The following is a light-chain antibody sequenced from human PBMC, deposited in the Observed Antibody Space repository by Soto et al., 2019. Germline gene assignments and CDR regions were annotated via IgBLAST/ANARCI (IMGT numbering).Light chain of an antibody. Sequence: IVMTQSPGTLSLSPGERATLSCRASQSVSSSYLAWYQQKPGQTPRLLIYGASSRATGIPDRFSGSGSGTDFTRTISRLEPEDFAVYYCQQYGTSPWTFGQGTKVDIK. CDR2: GAS. CDR3: QQYGTSPWT. CDR1: QSVSSSY. J-gene: IGKJ1*01. V-gene: IGKV3-20*01.